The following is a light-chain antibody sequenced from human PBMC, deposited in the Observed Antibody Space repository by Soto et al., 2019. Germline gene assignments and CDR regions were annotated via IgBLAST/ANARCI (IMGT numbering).Light chain of an antibody. CDR2: KAS. CDR3: EQYNSLYT. Sequence: DIQMTQSPSTLSASVGDRVTITCRASQSISSWLAWYQQKPGKAPKRLIYKASSLESGGPLRLSGSGSGTDFTLTISGLQRDDLAPYYCEQYNSLYTLGQGNKLEIK. J-gene: IGKJ2*01. CDR1: QSISSW. V-gene: IGKV1-5*03.